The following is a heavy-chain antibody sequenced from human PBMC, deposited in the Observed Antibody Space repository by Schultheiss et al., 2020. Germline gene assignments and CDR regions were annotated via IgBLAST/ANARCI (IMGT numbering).Heavy chain of an antibody. V-gene: IGHV4-31*11. J-gene: IGHJ4*02. CDR3: ARQDYGVFDY. D-gene: IGHD4-17*01. CDR2: ISYSGST. Sequence: SETLSLTCAVYGGSFSGYYWTWIRQHPGKGLEWIGYISYSGSTYYNPSLKSRVTISVDTSKNQFSLKLSSVTAADTAVYYCARQDYGVFDYWGQGTLVTVSS. CDR1: GGSFSGYY.